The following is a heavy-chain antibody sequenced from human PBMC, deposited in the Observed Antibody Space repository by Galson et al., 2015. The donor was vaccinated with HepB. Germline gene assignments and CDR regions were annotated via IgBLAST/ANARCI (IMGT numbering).Heavy chain of an antibody. D-gene: IGHD3-10*01. J-gene: IGHJ6*02. CDR1: GHTFTAST. CDR2: IVVGSGNT. Sequence: SVKVSCKASGHTFTASTLQWVRQARGQRPEWIGWIVVGSGNTKYAQKFQERVTITRDMSTSTAYMELSSLRSEDTAVYYCAANPYFYGSGDRSYYGMDVWGQGTTVTVSS. CDR3: AANPYFYGSGDRSYYGMDV. V-gene: IGHV1-58*01.